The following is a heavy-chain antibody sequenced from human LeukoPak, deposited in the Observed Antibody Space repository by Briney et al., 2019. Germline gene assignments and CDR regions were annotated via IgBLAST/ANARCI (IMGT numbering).Heavy chain of an antibody. CDR2: IYYSGST. V-gene: IGHV4-39*07. Sequence: PSETLSLTCTVSGGSISSSSYYWGWIRQPPGKGLEWIGSIYYSGSTYYNPSLKSRVTISVDTSKNQFSLKLSSVTAADTAVYYCANLVWFDPWGQGTLVTVSS. CDR3: ANLVWFDP. J-gene: IGHJ5*02. CDR1: GGSISSSSYY.